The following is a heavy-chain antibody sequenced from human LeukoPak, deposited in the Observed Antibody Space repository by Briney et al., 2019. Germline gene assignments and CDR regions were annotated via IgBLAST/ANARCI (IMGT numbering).Heavy chain of an antibody. Sequence: GRSLRLSCAASGFTFDEYAMHWVRQAPGKGLEWVSGISWNSGSKGYAGSVKGRFTISRDNAKNSLYLQMNSLRSEDTALYYCAKDNIRIVVAGTIDYWGQGTLVTVSS. V-gene: IGHV3-9*01. D-gene: IGHD6-19*01. CDR3: AKDNIRIVVAGTIDY. CDR1: GFTFDEYA. CDR2: ISWNSGSK. J-gene: IGHJ4*02.